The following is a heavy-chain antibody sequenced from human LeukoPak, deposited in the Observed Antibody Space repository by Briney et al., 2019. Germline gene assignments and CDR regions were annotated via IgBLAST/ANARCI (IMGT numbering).Heavy chain of an antibody. V-gene: IGHV3-30*04. CDR1: GFTFSSYA. D-gene: IGHD4-17*01. CDR2: ISYDGSNK. J-gene: IGHJ4*02. CDR3: ARDLGYDYGDPI. Sequence: PGGSLRLSCAASGFTFSSYAMHWVRQAPGKGLEWVAVISYDGSNKYYADSVKGRFTISRDNSKNTLYLQMNSLRAEDTAVYYCARDLGYDYGDPIWGQGTLVTVSS.